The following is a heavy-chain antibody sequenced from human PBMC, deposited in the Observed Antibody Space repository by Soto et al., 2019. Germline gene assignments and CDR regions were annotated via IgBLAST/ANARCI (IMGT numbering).Heavy chain of an antibody. V-gene: IGHV1-8*01. CDR3: ARRGVLVAGKEFDY. J-gene: IGHJ4*02. CDR2: MNPNSGNT. CDR1: GYTFTSYD. Sequence: QVQLVQSGAEVKKPGASVKVPCKASGYTFTSYDINWVRQATGQGLEWMGWMNPNSGNTGYAQKFQGRVTMTRNTSISTAYMELSSLRSEDTAVYYCARRGVLVAGKEFDYWGQGNLVTVSS. D-gene: IGHD6-19*01.